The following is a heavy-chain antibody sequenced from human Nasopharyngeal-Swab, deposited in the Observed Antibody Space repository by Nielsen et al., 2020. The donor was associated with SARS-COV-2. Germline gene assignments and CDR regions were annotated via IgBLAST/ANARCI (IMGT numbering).Heavy chain of an antibody. CDR3: ASHRSGYYNSGGPFDY. V-gene: IGHV1-18*04. CDR1: GYTFASYG. D-gene: IGHD3-22*01. CDR2: ISAYNGDT. Sequence: ASVKVSCKASGYTFASYGFDWVRQAPGQGLEWMGWISAYNGDTNYAQKFQGRATMSTDTSTSTAYMDLRSLRSDDTAVYYCASHRSGYYNSGGPFDYWGQGTLVTVSS. J-gene: IGHJ4*02.